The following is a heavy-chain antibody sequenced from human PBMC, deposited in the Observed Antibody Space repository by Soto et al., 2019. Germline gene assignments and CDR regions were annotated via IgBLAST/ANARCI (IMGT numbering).Heavy chain of an antibody. V-gene: IGHV1-2*02. Sequence: ASVKVSCKASGYTFSDYYIHWVRQAPGQGLEWMGWINPNSGGTKYAPKFQGGATMTRDTSITTAYMELSRLRSGDTAVYYCAREPATAKPEGVDFWGQGTLVTVSS. CDR2: INPNSGGT. J-gene: IGHJ4*02. CDR3: AREPATAKPEGVDF. CDR1: GYTFSDYY. D-gene: IGHD1-1*01.